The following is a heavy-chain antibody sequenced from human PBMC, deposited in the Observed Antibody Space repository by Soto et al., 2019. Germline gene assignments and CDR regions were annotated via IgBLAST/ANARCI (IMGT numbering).Heavy chain of an antibody. CDR2: IYYSGST. D-gene: IGHD1-26*01. CDR1: GGSISSGVYY. V-gene: IGHV4-31*03. Sequence: QVQLQESGPGLVKPSQTLSLTCTVSGGSISSGVYYWSWIRQHPGKGLEWIGYIYYSGSTYYNPSLKSRVTISVDTSKNQFSLKLSSVTAAATSVYYCAMTLRVGANSLFETWGQGTMVTVSS. CDR3: AMTLRVGANSLFET. J-gene: IGHJ3*02.